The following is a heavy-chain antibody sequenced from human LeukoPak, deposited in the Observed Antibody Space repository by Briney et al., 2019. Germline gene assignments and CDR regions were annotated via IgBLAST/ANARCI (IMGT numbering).Heavy chain of an antibody. CDR2: IYYRGST. J-gene: IGHJ5*02. CDR3: ARGTVYNWFDP. D-gene: IGHD4-11*01. CDR1: GGSISSSSYY. Sequence: SETLSLTCTVSGGSISSSSYYWGWIRQPPGKGLEWIGSIYYRGSTYYNPSLKSRVTISVDTSKNQFSLKLSSVTAADTAVYYCARGTVYNWFDPWGQGTLVTVPS. V-gene: IGHV4-39*07.